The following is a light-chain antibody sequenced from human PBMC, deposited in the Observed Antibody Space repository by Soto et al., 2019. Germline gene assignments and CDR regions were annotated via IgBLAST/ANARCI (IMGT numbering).Light chain of an antibody. Sequence: EIVVTQAPATLSVSPGERATLSCRASQSVSSNLAWYQQKPGQAPRLLIYGASTRATGIPARFSGSVSGTEFTLTISSLQSEDFAVYYCQQYNNWPPYTFGQGTKVDIK. J-gene: IGKJ2*01. V-gene: IGKV3-15*01. CDR1: QSVSSN. CDR3: QQYNNWPPYT. CDR2: GAS.